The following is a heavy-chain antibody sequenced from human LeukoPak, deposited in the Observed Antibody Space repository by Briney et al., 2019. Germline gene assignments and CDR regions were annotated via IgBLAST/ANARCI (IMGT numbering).Heavy chain of an antibody. V-gene: IGHV4-59*01. CDR2: IYYSGST. D-gene: IGHD3-10*01. J-gene: IGHJ4*02. Sequence: SETLPLTCTVSGGSISGDYWSWIRQAPGKGLEWIADIYYSGSTNYNPSLKSRVTISVDTSKNQFSLELTSVTATDTAVYYCARDRGSGGGFDYWGQGTLVTVSS. CDR3: ARDRGSGGGFDY. CDR1: GGSISGDY.